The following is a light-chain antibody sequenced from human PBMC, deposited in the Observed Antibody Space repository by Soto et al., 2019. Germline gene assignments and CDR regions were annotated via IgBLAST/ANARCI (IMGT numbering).Light chain of an antibody. CDR1: QSVINN. CDR2: GAS. V-gene: IGKV3-15*01. CDR3: QQYNNWPLLT. Sequence: EIIVTQSPATLSVSPGERATLSCRATQSVINNLAWYQQKPGQAPRLLIYGASTRATGIPARFGGSGYGTEFTLTISSLQSEDFAIYYCQQYNNWPLLTFGGGTKVEIK. J-gene: IGKJ4*01.